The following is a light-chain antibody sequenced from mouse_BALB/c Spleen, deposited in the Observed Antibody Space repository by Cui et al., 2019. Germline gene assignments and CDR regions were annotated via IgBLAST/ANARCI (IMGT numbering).Light chain of an antibody. J-gene: IGKJ4*01. CDR3: LQYDEFPFT. V-gene: IGKV14-111*01. CDR2: RAN. CDR1: QDINSY. Sequence: DIKMTQSPSSMYASLGVRVTITCKASQDINSYLSWFQQKPEKSPKTLIYRANRLVDGVPSRFSGSGSGQDYSLTISSLEYEDMGSYYCLQYDEFPFTFGSGTKWEIK.